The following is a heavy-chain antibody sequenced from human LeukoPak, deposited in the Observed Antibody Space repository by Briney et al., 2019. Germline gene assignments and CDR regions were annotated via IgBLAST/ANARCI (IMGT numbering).Heavy chain of an antibody. CDR1: GVSIRSSGDY. CDR2: IYYSETTRTT. Sequence: KPSETLSLTCSVSGVSIRSSGDYWGWIRQPPGKGLEGIGSIYYSETTRTTYYNPSLRSRVTISVDTSKNQFSLKLAFVTAADTATYYCARGLPNRSVVVVPAAFAYWGQGTRVTVSS. CDR3: ARGLPNRSVVVVPAAFAY. D-gene: IGHD2-2*01. J-gene: IGHJ4*02. V-gene: IGHV4-39*07.